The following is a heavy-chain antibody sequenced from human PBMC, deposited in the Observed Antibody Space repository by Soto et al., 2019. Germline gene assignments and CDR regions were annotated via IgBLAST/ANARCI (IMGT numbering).Heavy chain of an antibody. CDR1: GLTFSSYS. Sequence: GGSLRLSCAASGLTFSSYSMNWVRQTPGKGLEWISYISSSSGTIYYADSVKGRFTISRDNAKNSMYLQMNSLRAEDTAVYYYARRVLYDSSGFDYWGQGALVTVSS. D-gene: IGHD3-22*01. J-gene: IGHJ4*02. CDR2: ISSSSGTI. CDR3: ARRVLYDSSGFDY. V-gene: IGHV3-48*01.